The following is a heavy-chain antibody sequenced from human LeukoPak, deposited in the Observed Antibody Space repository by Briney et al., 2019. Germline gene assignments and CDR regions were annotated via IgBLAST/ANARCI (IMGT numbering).Heavy chain of an antibody. J-gene: IGHJ4*02. D-gene: IGHD5-12*01. CDR2: INHSGST. V-gene: IGHV4-34*01. CDR1: GGSFSGYY. Sequence: SETLSLTCAVYGGSFSGYYWSWIRQPPGKGLEWIEEINHSGSTNYNPSLKSRVTISVDTSKNQFSLKLSSVTAADTAVYYCARDRGYSGYDSYFDYWGQGTLVTVSS. CDR3: ARDRGYSGYDSYFDY.